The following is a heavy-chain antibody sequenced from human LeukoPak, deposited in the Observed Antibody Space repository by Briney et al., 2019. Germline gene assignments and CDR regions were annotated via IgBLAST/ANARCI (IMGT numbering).Heavy chain of an antibody. CDR3: AKDANYYDSSGFFIPFDY. CDR2: ISGNGHQT. Sequence: RAGGSLRLSRAASGFAFSRFAMTWVRHLPGKGLDWVSTISGNGHQTYYGDSVKGRFSVSRDNSKNILYLQMDSLRADDSALYYCAKDANYYDSSGFFIPFDYWGQGTLVTVSS. V-gene: IGHV3-23*01. CDR1: GFAFSRFA. J-gene: IGHJ4*02. D-gene: IGHD3-22*01.